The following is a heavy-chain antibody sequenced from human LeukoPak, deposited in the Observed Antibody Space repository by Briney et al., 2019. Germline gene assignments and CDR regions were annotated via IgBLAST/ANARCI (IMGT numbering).Heavy chain of an antibody. CDR2: FSAYNGNT. V-gene: IGHV1-18*01. J-gene: IGHJ4*02. CDR3: ARGIKDDILTGYYPGYYFDY. CDR1: GYTFTSYG. D-gene: IGHD3-9*01. Sequence: ASVKVSCKASGYTFTSYGITWVRQAPGPGHEWMGWFSAYNGNTNYAQKLQGRVTMTTDTSTSTAYMELRSLRSDDTAVYYCARGIKDDILTGYYPGYYFDYWGQGTLVTVSS.